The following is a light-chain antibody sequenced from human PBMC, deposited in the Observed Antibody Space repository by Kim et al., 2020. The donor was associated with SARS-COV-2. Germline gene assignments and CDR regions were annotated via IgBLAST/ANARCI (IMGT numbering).Light chain of an antibody. V-gene: IGKV1-39*01. CDR1: QSISSY. CDR3: QQSYSTPET. CDR2: AAS. J-gene: IGKJ5*01. Sequence: SVGDRVTITCRASQSISSYLNWYQQKPGKAPKLLIYAASSLQSGVPSRFSGSGSGTDFTLTISSLQPEDFATYYCQQSYSTPETFGQGTRLEIK.